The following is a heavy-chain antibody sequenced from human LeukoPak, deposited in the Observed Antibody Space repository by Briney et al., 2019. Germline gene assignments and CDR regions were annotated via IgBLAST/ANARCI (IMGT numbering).Heavy chain of an antibody. CDR2: IYYSGST. V-gene: IGHV4-59*08. Sequence: NPSETLSLTCTVSGGSISSYYWSWIRQPPGKGLEWIGYIYYSGSTNYNPSLKSRVTISVDTSKNQFSLKLSSVTAADTAVYYCAGRRMNTAAGSHFDYWGQGTLVTVSS. CDR1: GGSISSYY. D-gene: IGHD6-13*01. J-gene: IGHJ4*02. CDR3: AGRRMNTAAGSHFDY.